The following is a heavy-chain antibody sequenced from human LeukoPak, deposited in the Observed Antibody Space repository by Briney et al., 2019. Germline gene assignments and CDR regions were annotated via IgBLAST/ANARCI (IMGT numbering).Heavy chain of an antibody. V-gene: IGHV3-30*18. CDR2: ISYDGSNK. D-gene: IGHD2-15*01. Sequence: GGSLRLSCAASGFTFSSYGMHWVRQAPGKGREWVAVISYDGSNKYYADSVKGRFTISRDNSKNTLYLQMNSLRAEDTAVYYCAKGGRYCSGGSCYSFDYWGQGTLVTASS. CDR1: GFTFSSYG. J-gene: IGHJ4*02. CDR3: AKGGRYCSGGSCYSFDY.